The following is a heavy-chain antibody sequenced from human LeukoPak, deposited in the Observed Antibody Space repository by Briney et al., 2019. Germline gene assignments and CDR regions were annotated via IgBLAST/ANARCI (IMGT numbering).Heavy chain of an antibody. CDR3: ARDGGRSGNGAYYMDV. D-gene: IGHD6-19*01. J-gene: IGHJ6*03. CDR2: IRSSGSHI. CDR1: GFTFSSYS. Sequence: GRSLRLSCAASGFTFSSYSINWVRQAPGKGLEWVPSIRSSGSHIYYADTVKGGIIISRDNAKNSVYLQMNSLRAEDTAVYYCARDGGRSGNGAYYMDVWGKGTTVTVSS. V-gene: IGHV3-21*01.